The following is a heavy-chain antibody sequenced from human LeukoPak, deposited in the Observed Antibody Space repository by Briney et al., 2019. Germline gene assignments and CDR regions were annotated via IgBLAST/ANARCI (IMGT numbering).Heavy chain of an antibody. CDR3: ARDRGGGRPGWYNGMDV. D-gene: IGHD1-26*01. CDR2: IHPNGGAA. J-gene: IGHJ6*02. CDR1: GYTFSDYY. Sequence: ASVKVSCKASGYTFSDYYINWVRRAPGQGLEWMGWIHPNGGAATYTQKFQGRVTMTRDTSINTAYMELSRLRSDDTAVYYCARDRGGGRPGWYNGMDVRGQGTTVIVSS. V-gene: IGHV1-2*02.